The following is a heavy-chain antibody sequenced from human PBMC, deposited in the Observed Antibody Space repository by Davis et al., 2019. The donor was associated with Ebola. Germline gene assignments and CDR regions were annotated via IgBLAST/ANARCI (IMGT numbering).Heavy chain of an antibody. V-gene: IGHV4-38-2*02. Sequence: PSETLSLTCTVSGYSISSGYYWGWIRQPPGKGLEWIGSIHYGGSTYNNPSLKSRVTISVDMSKNQFSLTLTSVTAADTAVYHCAKGRELPFFFDDWGQGTLVTVSS. CDR3: AKGRELPFFFDD. J-gene: IGHJ4*02. CDR2: IHYGGST. D-gene: IGHD1-7*01. CDR1: GYSISSGYY.